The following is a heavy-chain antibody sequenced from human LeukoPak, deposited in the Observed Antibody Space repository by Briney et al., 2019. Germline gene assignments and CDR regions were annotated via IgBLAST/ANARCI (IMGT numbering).Heavy chain of an antibody. D-gene: IGHD6-19*01. V-gene: IGHV1-46*01. Sequence: ASVKVSCKASGYTFTSYFMHWVRQAPGQGLEWMGLINPRGGSTRYAQKFQGRVTMTRDTPISTASMELSGLKPDDTAVYYCARDSCGGGGCHYWYFDLWGRGTLVTVSS. CDR1: GYTFTSYF. J-gene: IGHJ2*01. CDR2: INPRGGST. CDR3: ARDSCGGGGCHYWYFDL.